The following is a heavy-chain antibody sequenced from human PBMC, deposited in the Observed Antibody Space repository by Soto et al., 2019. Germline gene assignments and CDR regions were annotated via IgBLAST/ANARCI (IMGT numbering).Heavy chain of an antibody. CDR2: INPNSGGT. J-gene: IGHJ6*02. CDR1: GYTFTGYY. Sequence: GASVKVSCKASGYTFTGYYMHWVRQAPGQGLEWMRWINPNSGGTNYAQKFQGWVTMTRDTSISTAYMELSRLRSDDTAVYYCARDFVAAGYYYYGMDVWGQGTTVTVSS. CDR3: ARDFVAAGYYYYGMDV. D-gene: IGHD6-13*01. V-gene: IGHV1-2*04.